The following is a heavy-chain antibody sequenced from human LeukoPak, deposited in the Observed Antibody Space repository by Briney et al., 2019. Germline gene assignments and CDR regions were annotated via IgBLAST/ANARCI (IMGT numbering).Heavy chain of an antibody. CDR3: ARDRGTYYYGSGSYSTYGMDV. D-gene: IGHD3-10*01. CDR1: GYTFTSYG. J-gene: IGHJ6*02. CDR2: ISAYNGNT. V-gene: IGHV1-18*01. Sequence: ASVKVSCKASGYTFTSYGISWVRQAPGQGLEWMAWISAYNGNTNYAQKLQGRVTMTTDTSTSTAYMELRSLRSDDTAVYYCARDRGTYYYGSGSYSTYGMDVWGQGTTVTVSS.